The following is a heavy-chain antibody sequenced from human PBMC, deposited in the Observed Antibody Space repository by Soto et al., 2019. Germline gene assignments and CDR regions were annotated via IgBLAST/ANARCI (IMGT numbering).Heavy chain of an antibody. Sequence: SVKVSCKASGGTFSSYAISWVRQAPGQGLEWMGGIIPIFGTANYAQKFQGRVTITADESTSTAYMELSSLRSEDTAVYYCARVSPPDLNVDTAMVNRPVAFDIWGQGTMVTV. D-gene: IGHD5-18*01. CDR1: GGTFSSYA. J-gene: IGHJ3*02. V-gene: IGHV1-69*13. CDR2: IIPIFGTA. CDR3: ARVSPPDLNVDTAMVNRPVAFDI.